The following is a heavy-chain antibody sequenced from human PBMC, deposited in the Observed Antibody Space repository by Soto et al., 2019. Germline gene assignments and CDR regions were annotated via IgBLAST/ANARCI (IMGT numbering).Heavy chain of an antibody. V-gene: IGHV3-33*08. CDR3: ARDGQWLPRDGLRSSYYFDY. CDR2: IWYDGGNK. J-gene: IGHJ4*02. Sequence: QVQLVESGGGGVQPGGSLRLSCAASGFTFRNYAMHWVRQAPGKGLEWVAIIWYDGGNKYYADSVKGRFTISRDNSKNTLYLQMNSLRAEDTAVYYCARDGQWLPRDGLRSSYYFDYWGQGTLVTVSS. CDR1: GFTFRNYA. D-gene: IGHD6-19*01.